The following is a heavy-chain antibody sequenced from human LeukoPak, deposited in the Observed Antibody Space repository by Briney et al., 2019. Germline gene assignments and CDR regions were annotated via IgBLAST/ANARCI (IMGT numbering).Heavy chain of an antibody. J-gene: IGHJ6*02. CDR1: GFSFTMYG. Sequence: GGSLRLSCAASGFSFTMYGIHWVRQAPGKGLEWVAVISTDGNNEYYANSVKGRFTISRDNSKNTLYLQMNSLRAEDTAVYYCAMIAAAGRVDYYYGMDVWGQGTTVTVSS. D-gene: IGHD6-13*01. V-gene: IGHV3-30*03. CDR2: ISTDGNNE. CDR3: AMIAAAGRVDYYYGMDV.